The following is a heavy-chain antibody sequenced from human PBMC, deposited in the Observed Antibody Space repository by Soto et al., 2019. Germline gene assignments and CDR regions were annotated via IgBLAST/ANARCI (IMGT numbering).Heavy chain of an antibody. CDR3: ARLWFGEYYYYYGMDV. D-gene: IGHD3-10*01. CDR1: GGSIISSSYY. Sequence: SETLSLTCTVSGGSIISSSYYWGWIRQPPGKGLEWIGSIYYSGSTYYNPSLKSRVTISVDTSKNQFSLKLSSVTAADTAVYYCARLWFGEYYYYYGMDVWGQGTTVTVSS. V-gene: IGHV4-39*01. CDR2: IYYSGST. J-gene: IGHJ6*02.